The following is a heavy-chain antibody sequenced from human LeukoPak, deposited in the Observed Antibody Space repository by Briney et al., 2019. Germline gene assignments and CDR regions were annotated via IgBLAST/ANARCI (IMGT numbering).Heavy chain of an antibody. CDR2: IIPIFGTA. D-gene: IGHD2-2*02. CDR1: GGTFSSYS. V-gene: IGHV1-69*05. Sequence: GASVTVSCKASGGTFSSYSISWVRQAPGQGLEWMGGIIPIFGTANYAQKFQGRVTITTDESTSTAYMELSSLRSEDTAVYYCARGANCSSTSCYMDWFDPWGQGTLVTVSS. CDR3: ARGANCSSTSCYMDWFDP. J-gene: IGHJ5*02.